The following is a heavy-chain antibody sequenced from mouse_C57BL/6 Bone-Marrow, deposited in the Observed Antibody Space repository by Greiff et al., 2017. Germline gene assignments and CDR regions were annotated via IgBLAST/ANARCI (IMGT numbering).Heavy chain of an antibody. D-gene: IGHD2-3*01. Sequence: VQLVESGAELAKPGASVKLSCKASGYTFTSYWMHWVKQRPGQGLEWIGYINPSSGYTKYNQKFKDKATLTADKSSSTAYMQLSSLTYEDSAVYYCARGGWLLPNYFDYWGQGTTLTVSS. CDR2: INPSSGYT. CDR3: ARGGWLLPNYFDY. J-gene: IGHJ2*01. V-gene: IGHV1-7*01. CDR1: GYTFTSYW.